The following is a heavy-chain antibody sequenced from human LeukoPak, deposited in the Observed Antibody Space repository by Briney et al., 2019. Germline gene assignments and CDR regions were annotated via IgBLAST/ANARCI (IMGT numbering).Heavy chain of an antibody. CDR1: GFTFKNYE. CDR2: ISSSGNTI. D-gene: IGHD6-6*01. Sequence: PGGSLRLSCAASGFTFKNYEMNWIRQAPGERLEWISYISSSGNTIYYADSVKGRFTISRDNAKKSLYLQMNGVRAEDTAVYYCARDPEYASSSGDFDYWGQGTLVTVSS. V-gene: IGHV3-48*03. J-gene: IGHJ4*02. CDR3: ARDPEYASSSGDFDY.